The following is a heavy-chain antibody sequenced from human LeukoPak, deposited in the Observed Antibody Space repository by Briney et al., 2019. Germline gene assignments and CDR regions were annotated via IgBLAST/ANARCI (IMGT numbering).Heavy chain of an antibody. CDR3: AKLAPYDYVWGSYRWEGNYFDY. V-gene: IGHV3-23*01. CDR2: ISGSGGST. J-gene: IGHJ4*02. D-gene: IGHD3-16*02. Sequence: GSLRLSCAASGFTFSSYAMSWVRQAPGKGLEWVSAISGSGGSTYYADSVKGRFTIFRDNSKNTLYLQMNSLRAEDTAVYYCAKLAPYDYVWGSYRWEGNYFDYWGQGTLVTVSS. CDR1: GFTFSSYA.